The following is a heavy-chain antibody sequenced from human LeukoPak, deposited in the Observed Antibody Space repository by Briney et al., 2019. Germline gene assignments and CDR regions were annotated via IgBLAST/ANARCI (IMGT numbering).Heavy chain of an antibody. J-gene: IGHJ4*02. CDR1: GGSFSGYY. Sequence: SETLSLTCAVYGGSFSGYYWSWIRQPPGKGLEWIGEINHSGSTNYNPSLKSRVTISVDTSKNQFSLKLSSVTAADTAVYYCARAQFDDFWSRYGLDYWGQGTLVAGSS. CDR2: INHSGST. D-gene: IGHD3-3*01. V-gene: IGHV4-34*01. CDR3: ARAQFDDFWSRYGLDY.